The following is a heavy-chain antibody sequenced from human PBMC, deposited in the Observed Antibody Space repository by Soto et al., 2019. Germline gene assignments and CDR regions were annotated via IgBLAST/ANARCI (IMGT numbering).Heavy chain of an antibody. Sequence: ASVKVSCKASGYTFTGYYIHWVRQAPGQGLEWMGWINPNSGGTNYAQKFQGRVTMTRDTSISTAYMELSRLRSDDTAVYYCAREGAGQLTYYYYGMDVWGQGTTVTVSS. D-gene: IGHD2-2*01. CDR1: GYTFTGYY. V-gene: IGHV1-2*02. CDR2: INPNSGGT. J-gene: IGHJ6*02. CDR3: AREGAGQLTYYYYGMDV.